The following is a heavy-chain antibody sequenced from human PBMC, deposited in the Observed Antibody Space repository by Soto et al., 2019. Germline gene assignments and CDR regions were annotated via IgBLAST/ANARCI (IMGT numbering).Heavy chain of an antibody. J-gene: IGHJ3*02. CDR1: GGTFSSYA. V-gene: IGHV1-69*13. Sequence: AVKLCCKASGGTFSSYAISWVRQAPGQGLEWMGGIIPIFGTANYAQKFQGRVTITADESTSTAYMELSSLRSEDTAVYYCARDSGHSYAFDIWGQGTMVIVSS. CDR3: ARDSGHSYAFDI. CDR2: IIPIFGTA. D-gene: IGHD5-18*01.